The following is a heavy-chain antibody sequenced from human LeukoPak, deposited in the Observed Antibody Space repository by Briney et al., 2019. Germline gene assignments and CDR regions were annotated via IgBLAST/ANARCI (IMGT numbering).Heavy chain of an antibody. CDR1: GFTFSNYW. Sequence: GGSLRLSCAASGFTFSNYWISWVRQAPGKGLEWVSYISSGGSTIYYADSVKGRFTISRDNAKNSLYLQMNSLRAEDTAVYYCARVGWFGGFYFDYWGQGILVTVSS. CDR2: ISSGGSTI. V-gene: IGHV3-48*04. J-gene: IGHJ4*02. CDR3: ARVGWFGGFYFDY. D-gene: IGHD3-10*01.